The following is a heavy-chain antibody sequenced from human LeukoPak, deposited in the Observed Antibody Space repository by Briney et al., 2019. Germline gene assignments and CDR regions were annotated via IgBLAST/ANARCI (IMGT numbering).Heavy chain of an antibody. D-gene: IGHD6-19*01. CDR3: ARDHSNVGPNIAVAGPRWVGY. V-gene: IGHV1-69*04. CDR2: IIPILGIA. J-gene: IGHJ4*02. CDR1: GGTLSSYA. Sequence: SVKVSCKASGGTLSSYAFSWVRQAPGQGLEWMGRIIPILGIANYAQKFQGRVTITADKSTSTAYMELSSLRSEDTAVYYCARDHSNVGPNIAVAGPRWVGYWGQGTLVTVSS.